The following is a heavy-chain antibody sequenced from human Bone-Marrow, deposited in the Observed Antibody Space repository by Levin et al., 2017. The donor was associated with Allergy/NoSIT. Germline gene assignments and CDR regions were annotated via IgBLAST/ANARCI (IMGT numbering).Heavy chain of an antibody. V-gene: IGHV3-23*01. CDR2: ITGGAGGT. CDR1: GFPFSNYA. Sequence: QSGESLKISCAASGFPFSNYAMSWVRQAPGRGLEWVSTITGGAGGTYYADSVKGRCTISRDNSKSTLYLQMDSLRAEDTAVYYCARVWRSGGSCLDSWGQGTLVTVSS. CDR3: ARVWRSGGSCLDS. D-gene: IGHD2-15*01. J-gene: IGHJ4*02.